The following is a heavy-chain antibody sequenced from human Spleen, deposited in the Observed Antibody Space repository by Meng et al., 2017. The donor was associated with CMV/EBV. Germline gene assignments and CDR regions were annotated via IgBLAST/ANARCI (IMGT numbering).Heavy chain of an antibody. V-gene: IGHV3-7*01. CDR2: IKQDGSEK. CDR1: GFTFSSYW. Sequence: LSLTCAASGFTFSSYWMSWVRQAPGKGLEWVVNIKQDGSEKYYVDSVKGRFTISRDNAKNSLYLQMNSLRAEDTAVYYCARENSEYQLLYYYYYGMDVWGQGTTVTVSS. D-gene: IGHD2-2*01. CDR3: ARENSEYQLLYYYYYGMDV. J-gene: IGHJ6*02.